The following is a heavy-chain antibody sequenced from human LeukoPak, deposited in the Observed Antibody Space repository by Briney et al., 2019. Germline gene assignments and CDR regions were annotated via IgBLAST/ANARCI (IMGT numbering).Heavy chain of an antibody. D-gene: IGHD6-6*01. CDR2: IYYSGST. Sequence: KSSETLSLTCTVSGGSISSYYWSWIRRPPGKGLEWIGYIYYSGSTNYNPSLKSRVTISVDTSKNQFSLKLSSVTAADTAVYYCARDDRYSSSSGYFQHWGQGTLVTVSS. CDR1: GGSISSYY. CDR3: ARDDRYSSSSGYFQH. V-gene: IGHV4-59*01. J-gene: IGHJ1*01.